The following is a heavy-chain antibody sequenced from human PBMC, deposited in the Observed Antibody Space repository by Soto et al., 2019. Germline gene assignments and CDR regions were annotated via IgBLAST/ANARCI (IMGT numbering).Heavy chain of an antibody. V-gene: IGHV5-51*01. CDR2: VYPDDSNT. Sequence: PGESLKISCKGSGYSFANQWIGWVRQMPGRGLEYMGIVYPDDSNTRYNPSFRGQVTISADKSISTAYLHWSSLKASDTAMYYLTGLSYTWNDYYYHGRDVFCHGSSFTVS. CDR3: TGLSYTWNDYYYHGRDV. D-gene: IGHD1-20*01. J-gene: IGHJ6*02. CDR1: GYSFANQW.